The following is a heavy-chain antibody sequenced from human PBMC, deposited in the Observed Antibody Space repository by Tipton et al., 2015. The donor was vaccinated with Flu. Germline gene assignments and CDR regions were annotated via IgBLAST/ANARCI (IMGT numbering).Heavy chain of an antibody. CDR2: IYYSGCT. D-gene: IGHD6-13*01. CDR1: GGSISSYY. V-gene: IGHV4-59*08. Sequence: TLSLTCTVSGGSISSYYWSWIRQPPGKGLEWIGYIYYSGCTNYNPSLKSRVTISVDTSKNQFSLKLSSVTAADTAVYYCARHAGGYSSHYYYGRDVWREGTTVTVSS. CDR3: ARHAGGYSSHYYYGRDV. J-gene: IGHJ6*04.